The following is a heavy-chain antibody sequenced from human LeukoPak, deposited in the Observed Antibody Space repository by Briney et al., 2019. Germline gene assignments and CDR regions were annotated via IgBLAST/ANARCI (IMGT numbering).Heavy chain of an antibody. CDR1: GFTFTNYW. D-gene: IGHD3-3*01. V-gene: IGHV3-74*01. J-gene: IGHJ6*02. Sequence: PGGSLRLSCAASGFTFTNYWMHWVRQAPGMGLVWVSRLPPDELDIIYADSVKGRFTVSRDNAKNTVYLQMNNLRAEDTAVYYCASLYDFWSGYDYGMDVWGQGTTVTVSS. CDR3: ASLYDFWSGYDYGMDV. CDR2: LPPDELDI.